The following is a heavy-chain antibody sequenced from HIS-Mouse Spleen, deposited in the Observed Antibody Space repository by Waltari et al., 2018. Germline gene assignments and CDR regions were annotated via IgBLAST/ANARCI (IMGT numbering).Heavy chain of an antibody. Sequence: QLQLQESGPGLVKPSETLSLTCTVSGGSISSSSYYWGWIRQPPGKGLEWIGSIYYGGGTYYNPSLKSRVTISVDTSKNQFSLKLSSVTATDTAVYYCARDRELYFDYWGQGTLVTVSS. V-gene: IGHV4-39*07. CDR2: IYYGGGT. CDR1: GGSISSSSYY. J-gene: IGHJ4*02. CDR3: ARDRELYFDY. D-gene: IGHD1-26*01.